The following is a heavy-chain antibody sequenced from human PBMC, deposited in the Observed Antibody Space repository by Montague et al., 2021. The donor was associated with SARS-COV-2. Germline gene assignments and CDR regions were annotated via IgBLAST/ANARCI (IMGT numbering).Heavy chain of an antibody. V-gene: IGHV4-34*01. CDR3: ARFLRRVVPSATGPWEKNYYYCYMDD. CDR2: INHSGST. CDR1: GGSFSDYY. J-gene: IGHJ6*03. D-gene: IGHD2-2*01. Sequence: SETLSLTCAVYGGSFSDYYWSWNRQPPGKGLEWNGEINHSGSTNYNSSLKSRVTISVDTSNTQFSLQLSSVTAADTAVYYCARFLRRVVPSATGPWEKNYYYCYMDDWGKGTTVTVSS.